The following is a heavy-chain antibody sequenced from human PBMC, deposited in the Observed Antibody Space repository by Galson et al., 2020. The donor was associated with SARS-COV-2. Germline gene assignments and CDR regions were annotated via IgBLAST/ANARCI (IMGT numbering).Heavy chain of an antibody. CDR1: GFTFSSYW. Sequence: TGGSLRLSCAASGFTFSSYWMSWVRQAPGKGLEWVANIKQDGSEKYYVDSVKGRFTISRDNAKNSLYLQMNSLRAEDTAVYYCARETIAVAGTDYYYGMDVWGQGTTVTVSS. V-gene: IGHV3-7*03. CDR2: IKQDGSEK. J-gene: IGHJ6*02. D-gene: IGHD6-19*01. CDR3: ARETIAVAGTDYYYGMDV.